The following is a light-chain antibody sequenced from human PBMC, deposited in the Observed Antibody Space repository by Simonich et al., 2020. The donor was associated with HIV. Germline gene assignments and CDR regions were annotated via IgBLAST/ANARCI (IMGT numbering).Light chain of an antibody. CDR2: GAS. V-gene: IGKV3-15*01. J-gene: IGKJ2*01. Sequence: EIVMTQSPATLSVYPGERATLSCRASPRVSNNLAWYQQKPGQVPRLLIYGASTRATGIPARCSGSGSGTEFTRTISRLEPEDFAVYYCQQYGSSPGTFGQGTKLEIK. CDR1: PRVSNN. CDR3: QQYGSSPGT.